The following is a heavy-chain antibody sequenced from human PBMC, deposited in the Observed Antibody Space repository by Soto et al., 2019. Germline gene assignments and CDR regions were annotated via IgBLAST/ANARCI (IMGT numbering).Heavy chain of an antibody. CDR2: IRNSGGST. CDR3: ANRKVGASY. D-gene: IGHD1-26*01. V-gene: IGHV3-23*01. J-gene: IGHJ4*02. Sequence: EVQLLESGGGLVQPGGSLRLSCAASGFTFSSYDMSWVRQAPGKGLEWVSGIRNSGGSTYYADSVKGRFTISRDNSKNTLYLQMNSLRAEDTAVYYCANRKVGASYWGQGTLVTVSA. CDR1: GFTFSSYD.